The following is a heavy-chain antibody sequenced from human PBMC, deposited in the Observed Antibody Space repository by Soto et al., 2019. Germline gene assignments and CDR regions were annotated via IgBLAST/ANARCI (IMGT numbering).Heavy chain of an antibody. J-gene: IGHJ4*02. CDR1: GFTFSGYA. Sequence: EVQLLESGGGLVQPGGSLRLSCAASGFTFSGYAMGWVRQAPGKGLEWVSAISGSGGSTYYADSVKGRFTFSRDNSKNTLYLQMNSLRAEDTAVYYCAKSTGWFGDFDYWGQGTLVTVSS. CDR3: AKSTGWFGDFDY. CDR2: ISGSGGST. D-gene: IGHD3-10*01. V-gene: IGHV3-23*01.